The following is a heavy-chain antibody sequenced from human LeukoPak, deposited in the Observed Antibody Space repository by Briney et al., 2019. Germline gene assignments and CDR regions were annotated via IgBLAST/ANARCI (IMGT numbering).Heavy chain of an antibody. D-gene: IGHD3-10*01. CDR1: GFTFSSYA. Sequence: GRSLRLSCAASGFTFSSYAMHWVRQAPGKGPEWVAVISYDGSNKYYADSVKGRFTISRDNSKNTLYLQMNSLRAEDTAVYYCARDVYGSGSYPGGFDPWGQGTLVTVSS. V-gene: IGHV3-30*04. CDR2: ISYDGSNK. J-gene: IGHJ5*02. CDR3: ARDVYGSGSYPGGFDP.